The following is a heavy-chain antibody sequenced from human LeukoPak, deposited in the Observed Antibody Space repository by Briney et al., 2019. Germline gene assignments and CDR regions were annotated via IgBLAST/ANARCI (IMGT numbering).Heavy chain of an antibody. V-gene: IGHV3-48*02. CDR2: ISSSSTI. D-gene: IGHD5-24*01. J-gene: IGHJ4*02. CDR1: GFTFSSYS. CDR3: ARDGGDGCNFDFDY. Sequence: PGGSLRLSCAASGFTFSSYSMNWVRQAPGKGLEWVSYISSSSTIYYADSVKGRFTISRDNAKNSLYLQMNSLRDEDTAVYYCARDGGDGCNFDFDYWGQGTLVTVSS.